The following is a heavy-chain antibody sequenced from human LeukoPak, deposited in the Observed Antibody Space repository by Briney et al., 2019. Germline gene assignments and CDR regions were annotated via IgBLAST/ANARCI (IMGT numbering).Heavy chain of an antibody. V-gene: IGHV3-66*01. CDR3: TRAPPECRSENCPYGADY. CDR2: IYSGASGT. Sequence: GGSLRLSCAASGFTVSSNYMSWVRQAPGKRLECISVIYSGASGTYYADSVKGRFTISRDSSKDTLYLQMNSLRADDTAVYYCTRAPPECRSENCPYGADYWGQGTLVTVSS. D-gene: IGHD2-2*01. CDR1: GFTVSSNY. J-gene: IGHJ4*02.